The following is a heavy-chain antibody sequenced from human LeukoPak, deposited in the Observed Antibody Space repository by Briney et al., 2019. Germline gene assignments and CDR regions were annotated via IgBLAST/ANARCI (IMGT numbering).Heavy chain of an antibody. CDR3: ARRGRYCSSTSCYKDYYYYYMDV. CDR1: GFTFSSYE. J-gene: IGHJ6*03. Sequence: PGGSLRLSCAASGFTFSSYEMNWVRQAPGKGLEWVSYISSSGSTIYYADSVKGRFTISRDNAKNSLYLQMNSLRAEDTAVYYCARRGRYCSSTSCYKDYYYYYMDVWGKGTTVTVSS. D-gene: IGHD2-2*02. V-gene: IGHV3-48*03. CDR2: ISSSGSTI.